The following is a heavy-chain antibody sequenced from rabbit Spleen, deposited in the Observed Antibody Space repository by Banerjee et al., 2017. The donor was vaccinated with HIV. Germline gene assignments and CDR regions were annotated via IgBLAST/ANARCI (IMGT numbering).Heavy chain of an antibody. J-gene: IGHJ4*01. CDR1: GFSFSDRDV. D-gene: IGHD2-1*01. CDR2: INASTGKP. Sequence: QEQLVESGGGLVQPEGSLTLTCKAPGFSFSDRDVMCWVRQAPGKGLQWIACINASTGKPVYATWASGRFTISRTSSTTVTLRMTSLTAADRATYFCARDLVGVIGWNFGWWGPGTLVTVS. CDR3: ARDLVGVIGWNFGW. V-gene: IGHV1S45*01.